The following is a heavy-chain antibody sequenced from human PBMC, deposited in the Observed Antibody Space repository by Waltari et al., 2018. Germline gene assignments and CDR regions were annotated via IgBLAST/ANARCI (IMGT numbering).Heavy chain of an antibody. D-gene: IGHD3-10*01. CDR2: INRDGTA. V-gene: IGHV4-34*01. J-gene: IGHJ6*02. CDR3: ARVGDYHGSGRFGLDV. Sequence: QAQLHQWGAGLLKPSETLSLTCAVSGGSFRGYFLSWIRQSPGKGLEWIGEINRDGTAKYNPSLKSRVGMSVDTIKSQISLSLSSVTAADAAVYYCARVGDYHGSGRFGLDVWGRGTRVTVSS. CDR1: GGSFRGYF.